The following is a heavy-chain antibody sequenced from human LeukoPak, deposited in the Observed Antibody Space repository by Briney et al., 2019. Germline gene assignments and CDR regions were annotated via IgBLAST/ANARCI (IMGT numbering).Heavy chain of an antibody. D-gene: IGHD6-13*01. J-gene: IGHJ4*02. Sequence: PRGALRLSSAASGFTPTRYVMNWVRPAPGKGREWVPYITRSVDTIYYADSVKGRFTISRDNAKNSLYLQMNSLRAEDTAVYYCARDEPSSCYYFDYWGQGTLVTVSS. CDR1: GFTPTRYV. V-gene: IGHV3-48*03. CDR3: ARDEPSSCYYFDY. CDR2: ITRSVDTI.